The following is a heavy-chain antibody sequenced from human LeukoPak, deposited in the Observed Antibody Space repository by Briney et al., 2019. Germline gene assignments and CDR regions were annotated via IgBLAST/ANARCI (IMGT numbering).Heavy chain of an antibody. J-gene: IGHJ4*02. CDR1: GFTFSSYW. V-gene: IGHV3-74*01. CDR2: INSDGSST. CDR3: ASPFYYGSGGHPFDY. Sequence: GGSLRLSCAASGFTFSSYWMHWVRQTPGKGLVWVSRINSDGSSTRYADSVRGRFTISRDNAKNTLYLQMNSLRAEDTAVYYCASPFYYGSGGHPFDYWGQGNLVTVSS. D-gene: IGHD3-22*01.